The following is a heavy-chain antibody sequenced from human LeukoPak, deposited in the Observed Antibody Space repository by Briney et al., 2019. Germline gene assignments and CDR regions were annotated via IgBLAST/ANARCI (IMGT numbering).Heavy chain of an antibody. D-gene: IGHD1-26*01. V-gene: IGHV4-61*02. CDR1: GGSISSGSYY. CDR3: ARAKGFSGSYWVHTWFDP. J-gene: IGHJ5*02. Sequence: SETLSLTCTVSGGSISSGSYYWSWIRQPAGKGLEWIGRIYTSGSTNYNPSLKSRVTISVDTSKNQFSLKLSSATAADTAVYYCARAKGFSGSYWVHTWFDPWGQGTLVTVSS. CDR2: IYTSGST.